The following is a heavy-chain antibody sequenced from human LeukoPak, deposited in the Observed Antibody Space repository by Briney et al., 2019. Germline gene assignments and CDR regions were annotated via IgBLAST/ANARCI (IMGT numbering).Heavy chain of an antibody. CDR2: ISCDGSNK. J-gene: IGHJ4*02. D-gene: IGHD3-9*01. CDR1: GFTFSSYG. Sequence: GGSLRLSCAASGFTFSSYGMHWVRQAPGKGLEWVAVISCDGSNKYYADSVKGRFTISRDNSKNTLYLQMNSLRAEDTAVYYCAKDDYDILTGYSSLDYWGQGTLVTVSS. CDR3: AKDDYDILTGYSSLDY. V-gene: IGHV3-30*18.